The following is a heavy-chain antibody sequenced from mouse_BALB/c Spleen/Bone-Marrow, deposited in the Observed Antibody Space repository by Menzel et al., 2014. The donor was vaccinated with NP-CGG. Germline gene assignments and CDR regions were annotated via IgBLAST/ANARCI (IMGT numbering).Heavy chain of an antibody. V-gene: IGHV1-69*01. CDR1: GYTFTDYW. D-gene: IGHD2-14*01. J-gene: IGHJ3*01. CDR3: VRSDYRYDPLAN. CDR2: IDTSDSYI. Sequence: QVQLQQSGAELVMPGASVKMSCKASGYTFTDYWMHWVKQRPGQGLEWIGAIDTSDSYISYNQKFKGKATLTVDESSSTAYMQLSSLTSEDSAVCHCVRSDYRYDPLANWGQGTLVTVSA.